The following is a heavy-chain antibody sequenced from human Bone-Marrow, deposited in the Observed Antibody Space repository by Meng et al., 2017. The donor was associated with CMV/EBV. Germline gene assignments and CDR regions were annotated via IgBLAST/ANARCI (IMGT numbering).Heavy chain of an antibody. Sequence: SCETSGFAFSSHWMHWLRQAPGKGLVWVSRIYTDGSGTTYADSVKGRFTISRDNAKNTLYLQMNSLRAEDTAVYYCARRGLAVAAFDYWGQGTLVTVSS. J-gene: IGHJ4*02. V-gene: IGHV3-74*01. CDR3: ARRGLAVAAFDY. D-gene: IGHD6-19*01. CDR1: GFAFSSHW. CDR2: IYTDGSGT.